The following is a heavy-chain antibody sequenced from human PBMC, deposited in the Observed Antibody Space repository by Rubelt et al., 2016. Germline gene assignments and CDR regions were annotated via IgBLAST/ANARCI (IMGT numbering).Heavy chain of an antibody. Sequence: QVQLQQWGAGLLKPSETLSLTCAVYGGSFSGYYWSWIRQPPGKGLEWIGEINHSGSTNNNPSLKSRVTISVDTSKNQFSLKLSSVTAADTAVYYCARATYYYGSGSSHFDYWGQGTLVTVSS. CDR2: INHSGST. D-gene: IGHD3-10*01. CDR1: GGSFSGYY. V-gene: IGHV4-34*01. J-gene: IGHJ4*02. CDR3: ARATYYYGSGSSHFDY.